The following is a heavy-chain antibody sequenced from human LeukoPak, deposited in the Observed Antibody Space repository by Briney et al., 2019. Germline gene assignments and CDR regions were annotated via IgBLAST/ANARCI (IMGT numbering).Heavy chain of an antibody. V-gene: IGHV4-59*01. Sequence: SETLSLTCTVSGGSISSYYWSWLRQPPGKGLEWIGYIYYSGSTNYNPSLKSRVTISVDTSKNQFSLKLSSVTAADTAVYYCATAGEGPYYFDYWGQGTLVTVSS. CDR1: GGSISSYY. CDR3: ATAGEGPYYFDY. D-gene: IGHD7-27*01. CDR2: IYYSGST. J-gene: IGHJ4*02.